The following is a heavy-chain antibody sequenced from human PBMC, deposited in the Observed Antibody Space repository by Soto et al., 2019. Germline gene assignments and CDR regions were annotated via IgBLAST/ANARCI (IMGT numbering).Heavy chain of an antibody. CDR3: ARHGLVIYDFWSGPSYYYYYMDV. Sequence: PSETLSLTCTVSGGSISSSSYYWGWTRQPPGKGLEWIGSIYYSGSTYYNPSLKSRVTISVDTSKNQFSLKLSSVTAADTAVHYCARHGLVIYDFWSGPSYYYYYMDVWGKGTTVTVSS. V-gene: IGHV4-39*01. CDR1: GGSISSSSYY. D-gene: IGHD3-3*01. CDR2: IYYSGST. J-gene: IGHJ6*03.